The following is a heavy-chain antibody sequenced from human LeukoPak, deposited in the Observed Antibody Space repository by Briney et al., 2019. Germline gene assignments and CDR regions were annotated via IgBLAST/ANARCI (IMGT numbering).Heavy chain of an antibody. D-gene: IGHD1-26*01. CDR3: ARGDGFGGSYYFGYPFDY. CDR2: INPSGGST. Sequence: ASVKVSCKASGYTFTSYYMHWVRQAPGQGLEWMGIINPSGGSTSYAQKFQGRVTMTRDTSTSTVYMELSSLRSEDTAVYYRARGDGFGGSYYFGYPFDYWGQGTLVTVSS. V-gene: IGHV1-46*01. J-gene: IGHJ4*02. CDR1: GYTFTSYY.